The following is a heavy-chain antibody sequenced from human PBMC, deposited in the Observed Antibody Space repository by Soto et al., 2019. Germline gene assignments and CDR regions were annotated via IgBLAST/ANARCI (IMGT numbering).Heavy chain of an antibody. D-gene: IGHD2-21*02. CDR2: IYASGTT. J-gene: IGHJ4*02. V-gene: IGHV4-4*07. CDR3: ARAGGFEVVTIFDY. Sequence: QVQLQESGPGLVKPSETLSLTCTVSGGSISSYYWSWIRPPAGQGLEYIGRIYASGTTNYNPSLKSRVTMAVDAFENQCALRLTSVTAADTAVYYCARAGGFEVVTIFDYWGRGTLVTVSS. CDR1: GGSISSYY.